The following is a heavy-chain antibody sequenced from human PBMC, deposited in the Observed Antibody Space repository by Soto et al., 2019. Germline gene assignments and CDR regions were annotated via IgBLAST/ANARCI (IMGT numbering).Heavy chain of an antibody. CDR3: AGEGNLGYWYFDL. CDR1: GGSISSGGYY. J-gene: IGHJ2*01. Sequence: SETLSLTCTVSGGSISSGGYYWSWIRQHPGKGLEWIGYIYYTGSTYYNPSLKSRLTISVDTSKNQFSLNLSSVTAADTAVYYCAGEGNLGYWYFDLWGRGTLVTVS. CDR2: IYYTGST. D-gene: IGHD3-10*01. V-gene: IGHV4-31*03.